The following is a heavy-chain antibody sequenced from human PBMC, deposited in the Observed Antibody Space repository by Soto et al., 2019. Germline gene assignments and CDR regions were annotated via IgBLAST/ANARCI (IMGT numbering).Heavy chain of an antibody. CDR1: GFTFTNYA. J-gene: IGHJ3*01. V-gene: IGHV3-30-3*01. Sequence: QVQLVESGGGVVQPGRSLRLSCAASGFTFTNYAIHWVRQAPGKGLEWVAVISYDGSHKYYADSVKGRFTISRDNSKNXQYLQMNSLRVEDTAVYYWARKGDPTNWGSGNAFDVWGQGTMVTVSS. D-gene: IGHD7-27*01. CDR3: ARKGDPTNWGSGNAFDV. CDR2: ISYDGSHK.